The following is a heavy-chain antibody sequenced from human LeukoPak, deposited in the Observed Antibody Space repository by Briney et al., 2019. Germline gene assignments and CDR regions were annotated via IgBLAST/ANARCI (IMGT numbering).Heavy chain of an antibody. CDR2: MNPNSGNT. CDR1: GYTFNSYD. J-gene: IGHJ4*02. V-gene: IGHV1-8*01. D-gene: IGHD6-13*01. CDR3: ARGQGSHGQQLGDY. Sequence: GASVKVSCKASGYTFNSYDISWVRQATGQGLEWMGWMNPNSGNTGYAQKFQGRVTMTRNASISTAHMVLSSLRSEDTAVYYCARGQGSHGQQLGDYWGQGTLVTVSS.